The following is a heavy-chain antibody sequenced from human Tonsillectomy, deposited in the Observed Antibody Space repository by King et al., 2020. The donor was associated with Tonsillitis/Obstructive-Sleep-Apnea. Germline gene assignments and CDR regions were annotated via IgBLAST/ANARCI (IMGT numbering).Heavy chain of an antibody. D-gene: IGHD2-2*01. CDR1: GGAISSYY. CDR3: ARAWNRSSTSKELFDY. Sequence: QLQESGPGLVKPSETLSLTCTVSGGAISSYYWSWIRQPPGKGLEWIGYIYYSGSTNYNPSLKSRVTISVDTSKNQFSLKLSSVTAADTAVYYCARAWNRSSTSKELFDYWGQGTLVTVSS. J-gene: IGHJ4*02. CDR2: IYYSGST. V-gene: IGHV4-59*01.